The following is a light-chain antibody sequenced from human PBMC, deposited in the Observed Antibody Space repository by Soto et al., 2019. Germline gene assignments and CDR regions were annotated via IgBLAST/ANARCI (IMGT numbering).Light chain of an antibody. V-gene: IGKV1-9*01. CDR3: QQLFDSPIT. CDR1: QVISTS. CDR2: AAS. Sequence: GESVTITCRASQVISTSLAWYQVKPGKAPKLLIYAASTLESGVPSRFSATVSGTEFSLTITSLQPEDFATDYCQQLFDSPITFGQGTRLEI. J-gene: IGKJ5*01.